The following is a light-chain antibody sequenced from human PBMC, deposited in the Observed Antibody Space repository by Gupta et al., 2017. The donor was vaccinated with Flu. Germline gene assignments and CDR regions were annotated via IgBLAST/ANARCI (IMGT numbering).Light chain of an antibody. CDR3: SSYGGSNNFVV. CDR2: EVS. CDR1: SSDVGGYNY. J-gene: IGLJ2*01. V-gene: IGLV2-8*01. Sequence: QSALTQPPSASGSPGQSVTISCTGTSSDVGGYNYVSWYQNHPGKVPKVIIYEVSKRPSVVPDRFSGSKSGNTASLTVSGLQAEDEADYYCSSYGGSNNFVVFGGGTKLTVL.